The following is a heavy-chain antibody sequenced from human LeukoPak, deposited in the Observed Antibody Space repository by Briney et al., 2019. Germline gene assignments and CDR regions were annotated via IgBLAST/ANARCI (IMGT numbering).Heavy chain of an antibody. V-gene: IGHV3-30-3*01. CDR3: ARSDGSYDYGDY. CDR2: ISYDGSNK. J-gene: IGHJ4*02. CDR1: GFTFSSYW. Sequence: GGSLRLSCAASGFTFSSYWMHWVRQAPGKGLEWVAVISYDGSNKYYADSVKGRFTISRDNSKNTLYLQMNSLRAEDTAVYYCARSDGSYDYGDYWGQGTLVTVSS. D-gene: IGHD1-26*01.